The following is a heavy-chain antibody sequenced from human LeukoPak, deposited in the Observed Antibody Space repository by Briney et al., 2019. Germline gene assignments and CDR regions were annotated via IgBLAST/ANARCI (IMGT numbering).Heavy chain of an antibody. J-gene: IGHJ4*02. V-gene: IGHV3-21*01. CDR1: GFTFSSYS. CDR2: ISGSSSYI. D-gene: IGHD4-11*01. CDR3: ARGPGVTTLWFVF. Sequence: GGSLRLSCAASGFTFSSYSMNWVRQAPGKGLEWVSSISGSSSYIYYADSVKGRFTISRDNAKNSLYLQMNSLRAEDTAVYYCARGPGVTTLWFVFWGPRTLVTVSS.